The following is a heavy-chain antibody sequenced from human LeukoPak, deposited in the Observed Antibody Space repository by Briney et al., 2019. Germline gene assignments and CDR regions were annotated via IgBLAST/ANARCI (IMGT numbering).Heavy chain of an antibody. CDR3: ARTYSTVTTDWFDP. V-gene: IGHV3-30-3*01. Sequence: GGSLRLSCAASGFTFSSYAMHWVRQAPGKGLEWVAVISYDGSNKYYADSGKGRFTISRDNSKNTLYLQMNSLRAEDTAVYYCARTYSTVTTDWFDPWGQGTLVTVSS. CDR2: ISYDGSNK. D-gene: IGHD4-17*01. CDR1: GFTFSSYA. J-gene: IGHJ5*02.